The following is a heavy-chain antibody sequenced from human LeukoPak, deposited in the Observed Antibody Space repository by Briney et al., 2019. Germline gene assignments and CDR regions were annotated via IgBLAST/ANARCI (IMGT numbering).Heavy chain of an antibody. CDR2: ISAYNGNT. Sequence: GASVKVSCKASGYTFTSYGISWVRQAPGQGLEWMGWISAYNGNTNYAQKLQGRVTMTTDTSTSTAYMELRSLRSDDTAVYYCATDLLWFGELLIDYWGQGTLVTVSS. CDR1: GYTFTSYG. CDR3: ATDLLWFGELLIDY. J-gene: IGHJ4*02. V-gene: IGHV1-18*01. D-gene: IGHD3-10*01.